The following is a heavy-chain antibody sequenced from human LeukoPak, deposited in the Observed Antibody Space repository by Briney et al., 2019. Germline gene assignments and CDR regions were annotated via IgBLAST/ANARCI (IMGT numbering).Heavy chain of an antibody. V-gene: IGHV3-9*01. CDR2: ISWNSGSI. D-gene: IGHD3-22*01. Sequence: GGSLRLSCAASGFTFDDYAMRWVRQAPGKGPEWVSGISWNSGSIGYADSVKGRFTISRDNAKNSLYLQMNSLRAEDTALYYCAKGSTYYYDSSGYLASWGQGTLVTVSS. J-gene: IGHJ4*02. CDR1: GFTFDDYA. CDR3: AKGSTYYYDSSGYLAS.